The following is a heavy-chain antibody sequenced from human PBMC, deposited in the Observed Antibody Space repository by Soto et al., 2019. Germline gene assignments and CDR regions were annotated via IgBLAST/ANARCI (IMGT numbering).Heavy chain of an antibody. Sequence: GGSLRLSCAASGFTFSSYAMSWVRQAPGKGLEWVSAISGSGGSTYYADSVKGRFTISRDNSKNTLYLQMNSLRTEDTAIYYCAKDEYSGYVTYAFDIWGQGTMVTVSS. CDR2: ISGSGGST. CDR1: GFTFSSYA. J-gene: IGHJ3*02. D-gene: IGHD5-12*01. CDR3: AKDEYSGYVTYAFDI. V-gene: IGHV3-23*01.